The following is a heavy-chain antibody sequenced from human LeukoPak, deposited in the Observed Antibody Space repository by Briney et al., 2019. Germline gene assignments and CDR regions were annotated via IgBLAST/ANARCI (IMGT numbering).Heavy chain of an antibody. Sequence: GRSLRLSCAASGFTVSSNYMSWVRQAPGKGLEWVSVIYNGGSTYYADSAKGRFTISRDNSKNTLYLQMNSLRAEDTAVYYCARDRDYYGAGSYQFSHYYYYGMDVWGQGTTVTVSS. J-gene: IGHJ6*02. CDR1: GFTVSSNY. V-gene: IGHV3-66*02. CDR2: IYNGGST. CDR3: ARDRDYYGAGSYQFSHYYYYGMDV. D-gene: IGHD3-10*01.